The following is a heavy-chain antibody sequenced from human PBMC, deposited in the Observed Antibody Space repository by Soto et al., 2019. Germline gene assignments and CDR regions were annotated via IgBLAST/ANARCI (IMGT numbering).Heavy chain of an antibody. D-gene: IGHD3-9*01. CDR3: ARVPHNFDWAPSGLDV. CDR2: ISAYNGNT. CDR1: GNIFTSNG. J-gene: IGHJ6*02. Sequence: QVQLVQSGAEVKKPGASVKVSCKASGNIFTSNGISWVRQAPGQGLEWMGWISAYNGNTNYAQKFQGRVSMTTDTSTSTAYMELWSLRSDDTAVYYCARVPHNFDWAPSGLDVWGQGTTVTVSS. V-gene: IGHV1-18*04.